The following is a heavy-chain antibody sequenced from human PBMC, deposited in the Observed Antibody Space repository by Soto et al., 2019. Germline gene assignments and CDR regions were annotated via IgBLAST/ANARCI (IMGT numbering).Heavy chain of an antibody. J-gene: IGHJ3*02. CDR2: INYSGST. D-gene: IGHD6-13*01. V-gene: IGHV4-39*07. CDR3: ARRYSSAFDI. Sequence: SETLSLTCTVSSGSISSSSNHWGWIRQPPGKGLEWIGNINYSGSTNYNPSLQSRVTISVDTSKNQFSLKLSSVTAADTAVYYCARRYSSAFDIWGQGTMVTVSS. CDR1: SGSISSSSNH.